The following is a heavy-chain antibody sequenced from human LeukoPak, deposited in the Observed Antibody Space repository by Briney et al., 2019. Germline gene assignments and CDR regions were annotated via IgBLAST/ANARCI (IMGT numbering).Heavy chain of an antibody. CDR1: GYSFTSYW. Sequence: GESLKISCQGSGYSFTSYWIGWVRQMPGKGLEWMGIIYPGDSDTRYSPSFQGQVTISADKSISTAYLQWSSLKASDTAMYYCARRRDILTGYPNAFDIWGQGTMVTVSS. J-gene: IGHJ3*02. CDR2: IYPGDSDT. V-gene: IGHV5-51*01. CDR3: ARRRDILTGYPNAFDI. D-gene: IGHD3-9*01.